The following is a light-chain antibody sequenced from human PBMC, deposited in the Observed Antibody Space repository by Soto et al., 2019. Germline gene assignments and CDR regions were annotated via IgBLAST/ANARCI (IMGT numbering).Light chain of an antibody. CDR3: QAWDSSTYVV. J-gene: IGLJ2*01. CDR1: KLGNKY. Sequence: SYELTQPPSVSVSPGQTASITCSGEKLGNKYACWYQQKPGQSPVLVIYQDDKRPSGIPERFSGSNSGNTATLTISGTQAMDEADYYCQAWDSSTYVVFGGGTQLTVL. CDR2: QDD. V-gene: IGLV3-1*01.